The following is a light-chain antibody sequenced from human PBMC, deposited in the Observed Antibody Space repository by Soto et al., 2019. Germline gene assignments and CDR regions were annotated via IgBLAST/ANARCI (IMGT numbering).Light chain of an antibody. CDR2: GAS. J-gene: IGKJ3*01. V-gene: IGKV3-15*01. CDR1: QSVSSN. CDR3: QQYDNLPL. Sequence: EIVMTQSPATLSVSPGERATLSCRASQSVSSNLAWYQQKPGQAPRLLIYGASTRATGIPARFSGSGSGTEFTLTISSLQSEDIATYYCQQYDNLPLFGPGTKVDIK.